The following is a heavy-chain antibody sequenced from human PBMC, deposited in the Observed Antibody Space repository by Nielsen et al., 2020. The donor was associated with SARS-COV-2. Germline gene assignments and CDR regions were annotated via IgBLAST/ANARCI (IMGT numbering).Heavy chain of an antibody. Sequence: GESLQISCAASGFTFSSYAMSWVRQAPGKGLEWVSAISGSGGSTYYADSVKGRFTISRDNSKNTLYLQMNSLRAEDTAVYYCAKDLSNQYYYYGMDVWGQGTTATVSS. CDR3: AKDLSNQYYYYGMDV. D-gene: IGHD4-11*01. CDR2: ISGSGGST. J-gene: IGHJ6*02. V-gene: IGHV3-23*01. CDR1: GFTFSSYA.